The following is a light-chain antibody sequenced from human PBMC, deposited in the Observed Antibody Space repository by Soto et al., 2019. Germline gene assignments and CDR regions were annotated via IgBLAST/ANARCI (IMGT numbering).Light chain of an antibody. CDR3: QQYGGSLTWT. CDR1: QSVSSSY. J-gene: IGKJ1*01. V-gene: IGKV3-20*01. Sequence: EIVLTQSPGTLSLSPGERATLSCRASQSVSSSYLAWYQQKPGQAPRLLIYGASSRATGIPDRFSGSGSGTDLTLTISRLEPEYFALYYCQQYGGSLTWTFGQGTKVEIK. CDR2: GAS.